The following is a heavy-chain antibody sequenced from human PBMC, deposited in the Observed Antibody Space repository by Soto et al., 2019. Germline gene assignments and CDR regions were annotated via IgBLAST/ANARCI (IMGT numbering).Heavy chain of an antibody. Sequence: HPGGSLRLSCAASGFTFSSYGMHWVRQAPGKGLEWVAVISYDGSNKYYADSVKGRFTISRDNSKNTLYLQMNSLRAEDTAVYYCAKEGFYDYYDSSGPDYWGQGTLVTVSS. CDR3: AKEGFYDYYDSSGPDY. D-gene: IGHD3-22*01. CDR2: ISYDGSNK. J-gene: IGHJ4*02. CDR1: GFTFSSYG. V-gene: IGHV3-30*18.